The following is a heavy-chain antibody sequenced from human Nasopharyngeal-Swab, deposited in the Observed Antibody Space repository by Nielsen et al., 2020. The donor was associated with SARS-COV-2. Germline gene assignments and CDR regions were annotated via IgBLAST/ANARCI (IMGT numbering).Heavy chain of an antibody. CDR1: GFTFSNSG. J-gene: IGHJ4*02. Sequence: GGSLRLSCAASGFTFSNSGMDWVRQAPGKGLEWVAVISYDGSNEYYGDSVKGRFTISRDNSKNTLYQQMNSLRVDDTAVYYCAKDVHADYGGIDYWGQGILVTVSS. CDR3: AKDVHADYGGIDY. V-gene: IGHV3-30*18. CDR2: ISYDGSNE. D-gene: IGHD4/OR15-4a*01.